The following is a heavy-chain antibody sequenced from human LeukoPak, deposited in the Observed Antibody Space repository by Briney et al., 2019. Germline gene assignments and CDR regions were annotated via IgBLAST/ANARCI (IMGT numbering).Heavy chain of an antibody. V-gene: IGHV3-30*04. J-gene: IGHJ4*02. Sequence: GGSLRLSCAASGFTFSSYAMHWVRQAPGKGLEWVAVISYDGSNSYYADSMKGRFTTSRDNSKNTLYLQLNSLRAEDTAVFYCARVMLGTVALDYWGQGALVTVSS. CDR3: ARVMLGTVALDY. D-gene: IGHD4-23*01. CDR2: ISYDGSNS. CDR1: GFTFSSYA.